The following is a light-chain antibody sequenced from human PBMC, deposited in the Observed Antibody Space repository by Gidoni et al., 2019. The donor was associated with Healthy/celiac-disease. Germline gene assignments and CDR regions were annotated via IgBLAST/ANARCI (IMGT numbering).Light chain of an antibody. J-gene: IGKJ4*01. Sequence: DIHITQSPSSLSASVGDRVTITCQASQDISNYLNWYQQKPGKAPKLLIYDASNLETGVPSRFSGSGSGTDFTLTISSLQPEDIATYYCQQYDNLWLTFGGGTKVEIK. CDR1: QDISNY. CDR3: QQYDNLWLT. CDR2: DAS. V-gene: IGKV1-33*01.